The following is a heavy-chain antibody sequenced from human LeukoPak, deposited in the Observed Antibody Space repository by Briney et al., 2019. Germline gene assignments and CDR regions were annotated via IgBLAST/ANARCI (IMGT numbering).Heavy chain of an antibody. Sequence: ASVKVSCKASAYTFTGYYMHWVRQAPGQGLEWMGWIYPNSGGTNYAQKFQGRVTMTRHTSITTAYMELSRLRSDDTAVYYCARSEQFPYYMDVWGKGTTVTVSS. V-gene: IGHV1-2*02. CDR2: IYPNSGGT. D-gene: IGHD6-19*01. CDR1: AYTFTGYY. CDR3: ARSEQFPYYMDV. J-gene: IGHJ6*03.